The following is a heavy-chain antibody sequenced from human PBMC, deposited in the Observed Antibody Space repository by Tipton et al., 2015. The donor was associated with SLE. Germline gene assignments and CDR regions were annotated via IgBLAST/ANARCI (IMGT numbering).Heavy chain of an antibody. CDR3: AREDYYGSGAFDY. V-gene: IGHV4-61*09. Sequence: LRLSCTVSGGSISSGSYYWSWIRQPAGKGLEWIGHIYTSGSTNYNPSLKSRVTISVDTSKNQFSLKPSSVTAADTAVYYCAREDYYGSGAFDYWGQGTLVTVSS. CDR1: GGSISSGSYY. J-gene: IGHJ4*02. CDR2: IYTSGST. D-gene: IGHD3-10*01.